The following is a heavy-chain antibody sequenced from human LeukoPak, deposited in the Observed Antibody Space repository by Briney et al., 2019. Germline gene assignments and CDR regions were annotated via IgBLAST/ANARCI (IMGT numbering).Heavy chain of an antibody. J-gene: IGHJ3*02. V-gene: IGHV3-30*18. CDR3: AKGRVDYYDSSDAFDI. CDR1: GFSFGNAW. CDR2: ISYHGSNK. D-gene: IGHD3-22*01. Sequence: GGSLRLSCEGSGFSFGNAWMSWGRQAPGKGLERVAVISYHGSNKYYADSVKGRFTISRDNSKNTLYLQMNSLRPEDTAMYYCAKGRVDYYDSSDAFDIWGQGTMVTVSS.